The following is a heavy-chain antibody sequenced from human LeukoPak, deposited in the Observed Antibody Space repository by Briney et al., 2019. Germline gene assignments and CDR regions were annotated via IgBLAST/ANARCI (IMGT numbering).Heavy chain of an antibody. CDR2: ISGSGGDT. CDR3: AKDYDGSSGYYYYGMDV. CDR1: GFTFNSYA. V-gene: IGHV3-23*01. Sequence: PGGSLRLSCAASGFTFNSYAMSWGRQAPGKGLEWVSHISGSGGDTYYADSVKGRFTISRDNSKNTLFLQMNSLRAEDTALYYCAKDYDGSSGYYYYGMDVWGQGTPVTVSS. J-gene: IGHJ6*02. D-gene: IGHD3-3*01.